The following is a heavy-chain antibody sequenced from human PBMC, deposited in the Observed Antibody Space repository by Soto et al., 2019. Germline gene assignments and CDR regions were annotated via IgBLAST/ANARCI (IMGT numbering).Heavy chain of an antibody. CDR1: GFTFSSYA. Sequence: GGSLRLSCAASGFTFSSYAMHWVRQAPGKGLEWVSVISDDGSNKYYADSVKGRFTISRDNSKNTLYLQMNSLRAEDTAVYYCAKDGVVPPTNWFDPWGQGTLVTVS. J-gene: IGHJ5*02. CDR3: AKDGVVPPTNWFDP. V-gene: IGHV3-30-3*01. CDR2: ISDDGSNK. D-gene: IGHD2-2*01.